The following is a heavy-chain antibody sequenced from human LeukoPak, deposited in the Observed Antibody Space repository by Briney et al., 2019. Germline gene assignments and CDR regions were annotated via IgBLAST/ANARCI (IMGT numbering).Heavy chain of an antibody. D-gene: IGHD6-19*01. J-gene: IGHJ4*02. CDR1: RFTFSSYG. Sequence: GGSLRLSCAASRFTFSSYGMHWVRRAPGKGLEWVAIISYDGSNKYYADSVKGRFTISRDNSKNTLYLQMNSLRAEDTAVYYCAKDHYSSGWYFDYRGQGTLVTVSS. CDR3: AKDHYSSGWYFDY. V-gene: IGHV3-30*18. CDR2: ISYDGSNK.